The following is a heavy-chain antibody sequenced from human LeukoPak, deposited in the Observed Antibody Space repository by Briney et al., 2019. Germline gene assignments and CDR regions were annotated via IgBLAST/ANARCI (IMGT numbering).Heavy chain of an antibody. CDR3: TRVGYIDEGIDY. D-gene: IGHD5-24*01. CDR1: GFTFSSYS. V-gene: IGHV3-7*04. Sequence: GRSLRLSCSASGFTFSSYSMHWVRQAPGKGLEWVANIKQDGSKKSYVDSVKGRFTISRDNAKNSLYLQMNSLRAEDTAIYYCTRVGYIDEGIDYWGQGTLVTVSS. CDR2: IKQDGSKK. J-gene: IGHJ4*02.